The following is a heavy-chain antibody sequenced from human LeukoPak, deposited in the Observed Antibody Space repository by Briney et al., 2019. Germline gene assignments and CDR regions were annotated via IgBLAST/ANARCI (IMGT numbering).Heavy chain of an antibody. CDR1: GGSISSYY. CDR2: IYYSGST. D-gene: IGHD3-22*01. J-gene: IGHJ3*02. Sequence: SETLSLTCTVSGGSISSYYWSWIRQPPGKGLEWIGYIYYSGSTNYNPSLKSRVTISVDTSKNQFSLKLSPVTAADTAVYYCAQDSSGDAFDIWGQGTMVTVSS. V-gene: IGHV4-59*01. CDR3: AQDSSGDAFDI.